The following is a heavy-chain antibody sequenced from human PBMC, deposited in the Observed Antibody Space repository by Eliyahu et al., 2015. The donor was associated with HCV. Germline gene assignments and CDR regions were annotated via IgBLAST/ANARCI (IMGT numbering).Heavy chain of an antibody. D-gene: IGHD6-19*01. V-gene: IGHV4-34*01. CDR3: ARNKYGWDHSAFDV. Sequence: QVQLQQWGAGLLKPSETLSLTCAVYGDSFNDYFWVWIRQSPGTGLEWIGEITHDGITNYNPSLKSRVTVTVDTANNQFSLKLNSATAADTAVYYCARNKYGWDHSAFDVWGQGTTVTVSS. CDR2: ITHDGIT. CDR1: GDSFNDYF. J-gene: IGHJ3*01.